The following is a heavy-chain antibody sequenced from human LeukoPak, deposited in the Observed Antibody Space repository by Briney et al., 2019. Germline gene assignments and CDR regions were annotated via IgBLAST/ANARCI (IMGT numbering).Heavy chain of an antibody. D-gene: IGHD3-10*02. CDR1: GFTFTTYW. J-gene: IGHJ6*04. CDR3: AELGITMIGGV. Sequence: GGSLRLSCAASGFTFTTYWMTWVRQAPGKGLEWVSYISSSGSTVYYADSVKGRFTISRDNAKNPLYLQMNSLRAEDTAVYYCAELGITMIGGVWGKGTTVTISS. V-gene: IGHV3-48*04. CDR2: ISSSGSTV.